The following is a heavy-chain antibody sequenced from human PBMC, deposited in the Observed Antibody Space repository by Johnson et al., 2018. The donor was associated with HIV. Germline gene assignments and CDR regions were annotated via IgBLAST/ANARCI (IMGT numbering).Heavy chain of an antibody. CDR1: GFTFSSYG. V-gene: IGHV3-48*01. J-gene: IGHJ3*02. CDR3: ARDRVPAAIGLAYRGAFDI. CDR2: ISSSGSTI. D-gene: IGHD2-2*02. Sequence: VQLVESGGGVVQPGRSLRLSCAASGFTFSSYGMHWVRQAPGKGLEWVSYISSSGSTIYYADSVKGRFTISRDNSENTLYLQMNSLRAEDTAVYYCARDRVPAAIGLAYRGAFDIWGQGTMVTVSS.